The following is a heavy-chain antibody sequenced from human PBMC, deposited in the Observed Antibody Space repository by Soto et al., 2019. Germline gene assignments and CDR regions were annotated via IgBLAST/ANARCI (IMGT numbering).Heavy chain of an antibody. CDR1: GFTFSSYS. CDR3: AKALYYDSSGYYYGPFDY. D-gene: IGHD3-22*01. V-gene: IGHV3-23*01. Sequence: GGSLRLSCAASGFTFSSYSMSWVRQAPGEGLEWVSAISGSGGSTYYADSVKGRFTISRDNSKNTLYLQMNSLRAEDTAVYYCAKALYYDSSGYYYGPFDYWGQGTLVTVSS. J-gene: IGHJ4*02. CDR2: ISGSGGST.